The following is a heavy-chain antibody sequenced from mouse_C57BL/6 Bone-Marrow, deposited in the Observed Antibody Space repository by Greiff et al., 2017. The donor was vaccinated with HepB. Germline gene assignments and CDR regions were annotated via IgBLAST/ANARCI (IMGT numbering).Heavy chain of an antibody. CDR3: TEGYDYFDY. D-gene: IGHD3-2*02. V-gene: IGHV14-4*01. J-gene: IGHJ2*01. Sequence: EVKVVESGAELVRPGASVKLSCTASGFNIKDDYMHWVKQRPEQGLEWIGWIDPENGDTEYASKFQGKATITADTSSNTAYLQLSSLTSEDTAVYYCTEGYDYFDYWGQGTTLTVSS. CDR2: IDPENGDT. CDR1: GFNIKDDY.